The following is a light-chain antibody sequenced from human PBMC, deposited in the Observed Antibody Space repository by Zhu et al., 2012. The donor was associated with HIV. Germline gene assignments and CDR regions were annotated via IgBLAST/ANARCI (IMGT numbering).Light chain of an antibody. J-gene: IGKJ3*01. CDR1: EPIAKD. V-gene: IGKV1-9*01. CDR2: DAS. Sequence: DFQLTQSPSFLSASVGDRVTITCRANEPIAKDLAWYQHKPGKAPKLLIYDASTLQSGVPSTFSGSGSGTEFTLTISSLQPEDFAIYYCQQLYTYPLFTFGPGTKVDIK. CDR3: QQLYTYPLFT.